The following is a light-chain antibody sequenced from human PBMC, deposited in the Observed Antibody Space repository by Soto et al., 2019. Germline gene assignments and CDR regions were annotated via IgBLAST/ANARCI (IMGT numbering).Light chain of an antibody. Sequence: EIVMTQSPATLSVSPGERATLSCRASQSVNSNLAWYQQKPGQAPRLLIYGASTRATGVPARFSGSGSGTEFTLTVSSLQSEDFAVYLCQQYNNWPTFGQGTKVVIK. CDR2: GAS. J-gene: IGKJ1*01. CDR1: QSVNSN. CDR3: QQYNNWPT. V-gene: IGKV3-15*01.